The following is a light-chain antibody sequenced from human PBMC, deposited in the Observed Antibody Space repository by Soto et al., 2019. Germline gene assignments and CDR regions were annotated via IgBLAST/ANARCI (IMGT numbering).Light chain of an antibody. V-gene: IGKV3D-15*01. CDR2: DAS. CDR1: QSVSSY. Sequence: EILLTQSPATLSVSPGERATLSCRASQSVSSYLAWYQQKPGRAPRLLIYDASNRATGIPARFSGSGSGTEFTLTISGLQSEDFALYYCQQYQNLWTFGQGTKVDIK. J-gene: IGKJ1*01. CDR3: QQYQNLWT.